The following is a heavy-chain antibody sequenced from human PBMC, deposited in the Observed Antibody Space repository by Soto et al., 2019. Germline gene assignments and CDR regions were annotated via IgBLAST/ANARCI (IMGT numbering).Heavy chain of an antibody. D-gene: IGHD4-4*01. J-gene: IGHJ6*02. CDR1: GFTVSSNY. Sequence: HPGGSLRLSCAASGFTVSSNYMSWVRQAPGKGLEWVSVIYSGGSTYYTDSVKGRFTISRDNSKNTLYLQMNSLRAEDTAVYYCERGPYNDYSNYAYGMAVWGQGPTVTVPS. CDR2: IYSGGST. CDR3: ERGPYNDYSNYAYGMAV. V-gene: IGHV3-53*01.